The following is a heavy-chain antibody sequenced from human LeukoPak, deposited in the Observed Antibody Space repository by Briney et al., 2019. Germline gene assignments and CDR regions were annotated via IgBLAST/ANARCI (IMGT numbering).Heavy chain of an antibody. CDR2: INLNSGGT. V-gene: IGHV1-2*02. J-gene: IGHJ6*03. Sequence: ASVKVSCKASGYTFTGYYMHWVRQAPGQGLEWMGWINLNSGGTNYAQKFQGRVTMTRDTSISTAHMELSSLRSDDTAVYYCATNLEGIYGSGSYGMDVWGKGTTVTISS. D-gene: IGHD3-10*01. CDR3: ATNLEGIYGSGSYGMDV. CDR1: GYTFTGYY.